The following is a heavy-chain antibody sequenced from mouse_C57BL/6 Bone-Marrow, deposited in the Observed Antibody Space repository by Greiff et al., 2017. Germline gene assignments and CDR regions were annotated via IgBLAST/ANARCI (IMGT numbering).Heavy chain of an antibody. CDR2: ISSGSSTI. CDR3: ETTVVAPDAMDY. Sequence: EVQLVESGGGLVKPGGSLKLSCAASGFTFSDYGMHWVRQAPEKGLEWVAYISSGSSTIYYAGTVKGRFTISRDNAKNTLFLQMTSLRSEDAAMYYCETTVVAPDAMDYWGQGTSVTVSS. J-gene: IGHJ4*01. CDR1: GFTFSDYG. V-gene: IGHV5-17*01. D-gene: IGHD1-1*01.